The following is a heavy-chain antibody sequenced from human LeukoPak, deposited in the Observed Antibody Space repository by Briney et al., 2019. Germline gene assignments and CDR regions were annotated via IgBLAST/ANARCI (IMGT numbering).Heavy chain of an antibody. V-gene: IGHV4-31*03. CDR3: ASYCGGDCYLIEPTYYFDY. J-gene: IGHJ4*02. Sequence: MPSETLSLTCTVSGGSISSGGYYWSWIRQHPGKGLEWIGYIYYSGSTYYNPSLKSRVTISVDTSKNQFPLKLSSVTAADTAVYYCASYCGGDCYLIEPTYYFDYWGQGTLVTVSS. CDR1: GGSISSGGYY. D-gene: IGHD2-21*02. CDR2: IYYSGST.